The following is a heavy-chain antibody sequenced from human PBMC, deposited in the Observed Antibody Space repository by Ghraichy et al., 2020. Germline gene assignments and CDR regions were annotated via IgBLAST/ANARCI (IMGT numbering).Heavy chain of an antibody. J-gene: IGHJ6*02. D-gene: IGHD1-26*01. CDR3: ARGLVDSHYYGMDV. CDR1: GGSVRSRGDY. Sequence: SQTLSLTCTVSGGSVRSRGDYWSWIRQHPMKGLEWIGYIYYSGNTYYTPSLKSRLTISLDTSKNQFSLRLTSVTATDTAVYYCARGLVDSHYYGMDVWGQGTTVTVSS. CDR2: IYYSGNT. V-gene: IGHV4-31*03.